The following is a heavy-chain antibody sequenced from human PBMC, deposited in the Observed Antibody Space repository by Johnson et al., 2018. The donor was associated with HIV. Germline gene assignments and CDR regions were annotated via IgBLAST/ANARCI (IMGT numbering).Heavy chain of an antibody. D-gene: IGHD5-18*01. CDR2: IGTAGDT. CDR1: D. CDR3: ARVSLAYSYGYDAFDI. J-gene: IGHJ3*02. V-gene: IGHV3-13*01. Sequence: DMHWVRQATGKGLEWVSGIGTAGDTYYPGSVKGRFTISRDNSKNTLFLQMNSLRPEDTAVYYCARVSLAYSYGYDAFDIWGQGTLVTVSS.